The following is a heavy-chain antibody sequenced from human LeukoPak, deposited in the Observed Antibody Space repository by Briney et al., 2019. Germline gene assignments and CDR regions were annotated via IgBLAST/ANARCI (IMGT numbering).Heavy chain of an antibody. V-gene: IGHV1-2*02. D-gene: IGHD1-14*01. J-gene: IGHJ4*02. CDR3: ARATAENDH. Sequence: ASVKVSCKASGYTFTGYYMHWVRQAPGQGLGWMGWINPKTGGTSYAQKFQGRVTMTRDTSISTGNMELSRLTSDDTAVYYCARATAENDHWGQGTLVTVSS. CDR1: GYTFTGYY. CDR2: INPKTGGT.